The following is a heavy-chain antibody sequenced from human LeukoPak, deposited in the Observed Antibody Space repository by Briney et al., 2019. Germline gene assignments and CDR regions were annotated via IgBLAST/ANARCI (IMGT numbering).Heavy chain of an antibody. CDR2: INHSGST. Sequence: PSETLSLTCAVYGGSFSGYYWSWIRQPPGKGLEWIGEINHSGSTNYNPSLKSRVTISVDTSKNQFSLKLSSVTAADTAVYYCASFHGAAWGQGTLVTVSS. CDR3: ASFHGAA. CDR1: GGSFSGYY. J-gene: IGHJ5*02. D-gene: IGHD3-10*01. V-gene: IGHV4-34*01.